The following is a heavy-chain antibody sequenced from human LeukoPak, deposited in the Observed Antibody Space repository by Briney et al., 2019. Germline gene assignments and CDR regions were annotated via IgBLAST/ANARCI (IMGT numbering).Heavy chain of an antibody. CDR1: GGSISSGDYY. CDR2: IYYSGST. D-gene: IGHD3-3*01. J-gene: IGHJ4*02. CDR3: ARTRVVFEAYFDY. V-gene: IGHV4-30-4*01. Sequence: SETLSLTCTVSGGSISSGDYYWSWICQPPGEGLEWIGYIYYSGSTYYNPSLKSRVTISVDTSKNQFSLKLSSVTAADTAVYYCARTRVVFEAYFDYWGQGTLVTVSS.